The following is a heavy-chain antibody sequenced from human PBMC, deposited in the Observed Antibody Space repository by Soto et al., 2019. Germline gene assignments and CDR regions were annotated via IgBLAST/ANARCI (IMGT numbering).Heavy chain of an antibody. CDR1: GFTFSTYC. Sequence: GGSLRLSCAASGFTFSTYCMHWVRQAPGKGLEWVAVISYDGNKYYADSVKGQFTISRDNSKNTLYLQMNSLRADDTAVYYCASTAGRGSWFDLWGQGTLVTVSS. V-gene: IGHV3-30*03. CDR3: ASTAGRGSWFDL. D-gene: IGHD2-21*02. J-gene: IGHJ5*02. CDR2: ISYDGNK.